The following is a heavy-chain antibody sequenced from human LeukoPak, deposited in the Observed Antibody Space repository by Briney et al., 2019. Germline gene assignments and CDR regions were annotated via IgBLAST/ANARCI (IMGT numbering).Heavy chain of an antibody. Sequence: GGSLRLSCAASGFTFSSYAMSWVRQAPGKGLEWVSAISGSGGSTYYADSVKGRFTISRDNSKNTLYLQMNSLRAEDTAVYYCARDHLREGYFDYWGQGTLVTVSS. CDR2: ISGSGGST. V-gene: IGHV3-23*01. CDR3: ARDHLREGYFDY. CDR1: GFTFSSYA. J-gene: IGHJ4*02.